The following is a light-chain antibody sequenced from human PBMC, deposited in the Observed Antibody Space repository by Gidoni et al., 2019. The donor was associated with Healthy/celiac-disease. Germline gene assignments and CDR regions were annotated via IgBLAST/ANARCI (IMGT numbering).Light chain of an antibody. J-gene: IGKJ2*01. Sequence: DIQMTQSPSSLSASVGDRVTITCRASQSISSYLNWYQQKPGKAPKLLIYAASSLQSWVPSRFSGSGSGTDFTLTISSLQPEDFATYYCQQSYSTPLFXQXTKLEIK. CDR2: AAS. CDR1: QSISSY. CDR3: QQSYSTPL. V-gene: IGKV1-39*01.